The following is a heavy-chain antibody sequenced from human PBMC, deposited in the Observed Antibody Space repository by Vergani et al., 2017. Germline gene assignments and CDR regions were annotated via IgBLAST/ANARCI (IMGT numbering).Heavy chain of an antibody. Sequence: QVHLVESGGGVVQPGRSLRLSCVVSGFTSSYYGMHWVRQVPGKGREWVAVISYDGTQKYYADSVKGRFTISRDNSKSTLYLQMNSLRTEDTAVYYCATKSCGTPGCQIGYFREWVQGTLVTVSS. V-gene: IGHV3-30*03. CDR3: ATKSCGTPGCQIGYFRE. D-gene: IGHD1-1*01. CDR1: GFTSSYYG. J-gene: IGHJ1*01. CDR2: ISYDGTQK.